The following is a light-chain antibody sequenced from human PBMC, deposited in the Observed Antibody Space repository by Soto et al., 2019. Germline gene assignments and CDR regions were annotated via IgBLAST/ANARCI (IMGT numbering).Light chain of an antibody. J-gene: IGKJ1*01. CDR3: QQSYSTLWT. Sequence: DIQMTQSPSSLSASVGDRVTITCRASQSISSYLNWYQQKPGKAPKLLIYAASSLQSGVPSRFSGSGSGTDFTLTISSLQPAAFATYYCQQSYSTLWTFGQGPKVDIK. CDR2: AAS. V-gene: IGKV1-39*01. CDR1: QSISSY.